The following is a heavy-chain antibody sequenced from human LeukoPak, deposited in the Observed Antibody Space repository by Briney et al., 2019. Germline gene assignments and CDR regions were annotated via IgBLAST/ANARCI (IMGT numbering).Heavy chain of an antibody. V-gene: IGHV3-30*04. CDR1: GFTFSSYA. D-gene: IGHD3-10*01. CDR2: ISYDGSNK. Sequence: PGRSLRLSCAASGFTFSSYAMHWVRQAPGKGLEWVAVISYDGSNKYYADSVKGRFTISRDNSKNTLYLQMNSLRPEDTAVYYCARELYGSGSYSLDYWGQGTLVTVSS. CDR3: ARELYGSGSYSLDY. J-gene: IGHJ4*02.